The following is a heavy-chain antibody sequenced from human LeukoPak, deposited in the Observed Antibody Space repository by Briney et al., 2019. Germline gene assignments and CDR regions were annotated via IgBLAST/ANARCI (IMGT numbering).Heavy chain of an antibody. D-gene: IGHD3-10*01. J-gene: IGHJ5*02. V-gene: IGHV3-74*01. Sequence: GGSLRLSCAASGFTFSNYQMHWVRQSPGKGLVWVSIINSDGSGTGYADSVKGRFTISRDNSKNTLYLQMNSLRAEDTAVYSCAKNGEVLSWFDPWGQGTLVTVSS. CDR3: AKNGEVLSWFDP. CDR2: INSDGSGT. CDR1: GFTFSNYQ.